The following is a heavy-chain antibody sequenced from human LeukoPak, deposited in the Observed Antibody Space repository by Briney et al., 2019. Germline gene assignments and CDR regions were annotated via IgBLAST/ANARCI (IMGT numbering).Heavy chain of an antibody. D-gene: IGHD6-13*01. Sequence: GGSLRLSCEASGFTFRDYWMTWVRQAPGKGLEWVANVKQDGTEKFYVDSVKGRFTISRDDGKNSLYLQMNSLRVEDTAIYYCARAGGTSWADYWGQGTLVTVSS. J-gene: IGHJ4*02. CDR3: ARAGGTSWADY. CDR1: GFTFRDYW. CDR2: VKQDGTEK. V-gene: IGHV3-7*01.